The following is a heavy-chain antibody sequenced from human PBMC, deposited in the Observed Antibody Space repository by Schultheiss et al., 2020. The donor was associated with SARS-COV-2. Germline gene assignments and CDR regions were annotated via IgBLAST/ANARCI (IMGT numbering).Heavy chain of an antibody. CDR1: GGTFSSYA. D-gene: IGHD6-6*01. V-gene: IGHV1-2*06. CDR3: ARDWGAAPNY. Sequence: ASVKVSCKASGGTFSSYAISWVRQAPGQGLEWMGRINPNSGGTNYAQKFQGRVTMTRDTSISTAYMELSRLRSDDTAVYYCARDWGAAPNYWGQGTLVTVSS. J-gene: IGHJ4*02. CDR2: INPNSGGT.